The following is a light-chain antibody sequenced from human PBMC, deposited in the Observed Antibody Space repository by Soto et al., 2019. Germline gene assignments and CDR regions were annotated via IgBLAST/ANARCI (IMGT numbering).Light chain of an antibody. CDR2: EGT. J-gene: IGLJ1*01. CDR1: SSDIGSYNL. V-gene: IGLV2-23*01. CDR3: CAYAGSNTLYV. Sequence: QSVLTQPASVSGSPGQSITISCTGTSSDIGSYNLVSWYQQHPGKAPKLMIYEGTKRPSGVSNRFSGSKSGNTASLTISGLQAEDEAHYYCCAYAGSNTLYVFGTGTKVTVL.